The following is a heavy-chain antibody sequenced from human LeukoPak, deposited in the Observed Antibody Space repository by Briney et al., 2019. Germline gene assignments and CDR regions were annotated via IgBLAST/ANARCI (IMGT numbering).Heavy chain of an antibody. V-gene: IGHV1-18*01. Sequence: GASVKVSCKASGYIFTNFGISWVRQARGQGLEWMGWISGYNGNTKYVQKFQGRVTMTTDTSTSTAYMELRSLRSDDTAVYYCARDKRQASGRGLDYWGQGTLVTVSS. J-gene: IGHJ4*02. CDR2: ISGYNGNT. CDR1: GYIFTNFG. CDR3: ARDKRQASGRGLDY. D-gene: IGHD1-1*01.